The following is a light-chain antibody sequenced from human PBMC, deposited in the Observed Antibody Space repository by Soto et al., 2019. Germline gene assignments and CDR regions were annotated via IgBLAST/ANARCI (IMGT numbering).Light chain of an antibody. J-gene: IGKJ4*01. Sequence: DIQMTQSPSSLSASVGDRVTITCQASQDISNYLNWYQQKPGKAPKLLIYDASNLETGVPSRFSGSGSGTDFTFTISSLQPEDIATYYCQQYDSGLTFGGGTKVEIK. CDR3: QQYDSGLT. CDR1: QDISNY. CDR2: DAS. V-gene: IGKV1-33*01.